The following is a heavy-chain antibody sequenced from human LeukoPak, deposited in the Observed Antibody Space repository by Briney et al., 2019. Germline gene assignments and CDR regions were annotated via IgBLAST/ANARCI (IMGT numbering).Heavy chain of an antibody. J-gene: IGHJ6*03. D-gene: IGHD3-9*01. V-gene: IGHV3-23*01. CDR1: GFTFSSYG. Sequence: GGSLRLSCAASGFTFSSYGMSWVRQPPGKGLEWVSTIGCSGGSTYYADSVKGRFTISRDNSNNTLYLQMHSLRAEDTAVYYCAKDLILAGFYYYYMDVWGKGTTVTISS. CDR2: IGCSGGST. CDR3: AKDLILAGFYYYYMDV.